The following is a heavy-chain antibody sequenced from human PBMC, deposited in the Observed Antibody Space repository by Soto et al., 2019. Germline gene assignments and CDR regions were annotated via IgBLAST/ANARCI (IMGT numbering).Heavy chain of an antibody. D-gene: IGHD2-2*01. CDR1: GFTFSNYA. CDR3: ARPSIVVPGTY. V-gene: IGHV3-23*01. CDR2: ISGSGGNT. Sequence: QPGGSLRLSCAASGFTFSNYALSWVRQAPGKGLEWVSVISGSGGNTDYADSVKGRFTISRDNSKNTLYLQLNSLTAEDTAVYYCARPSIVVPGTYWGQGTLVTVSS. J-gene: IGHJ4*02.